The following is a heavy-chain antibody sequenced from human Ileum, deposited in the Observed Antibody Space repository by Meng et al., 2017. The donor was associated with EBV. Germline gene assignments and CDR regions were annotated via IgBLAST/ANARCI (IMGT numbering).Heavy chain of an antibody. CDR3: ARGRGYGDYGSLY. J-gene: IGHJ4*02. CDR2: INHSGST. Sequence: QVQLQQWGGGLLKPSETLSPTCAVDGGSFSGYYWSWIRQPPGKGLEWIGEINHSGSTNYNPSLKSRVTISVDTSKNQFSLKLSSVTAADTAVYYCARGRGYGDYGSLYWGQGTLVTVSS. V-gene: IGHV4-34*01. CDR1: GGSFSGYY. D-gene: IGHD4-17*01.